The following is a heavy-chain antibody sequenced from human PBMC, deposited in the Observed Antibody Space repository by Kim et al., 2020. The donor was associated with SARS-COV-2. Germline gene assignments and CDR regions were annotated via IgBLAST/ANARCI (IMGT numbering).Heavy chain of an antibody. D-gene: IGHD2-15*01. Sequence: GGSLRLSCAASGFTFSSYSMNWVRQAPGKGLEWVSSISSSSYIYYADSVKGRFTISRDNAKNSLYLQMNSLRAEDTAVYYCARGGVVVAATRAPYDYWGQGTLVTVSS. CDR2: ISSSSYI. CDR1: GFTFSSYS. CDR3: ARGGVVVAATRAPYDY. V-gene: IGHV3-21*01. J-gene: IGHJ4*02.